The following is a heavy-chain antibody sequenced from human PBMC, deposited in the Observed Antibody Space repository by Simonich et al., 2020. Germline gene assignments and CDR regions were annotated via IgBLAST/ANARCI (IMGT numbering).Heavy chain of an antibody. CDR2: INPNSGGT. J-gene: IGHJ6*02. V-gene: IGHV1-2*06. Sequence: GAEVKKPGASVKVSCKASGYTFTGYYMHWVRQAHGPGLEWMGRINPNSGGTNYAQKFQGRVTMTRDTSISTAYMELSRLRSDDTAVYYCARVPGIYYYYGMDVWGQGTTVTVSS. D-gene: IGHD3-10*01. CDR3: ARVPGIYYYYGMDV. CDR1: GYTFTGYY.